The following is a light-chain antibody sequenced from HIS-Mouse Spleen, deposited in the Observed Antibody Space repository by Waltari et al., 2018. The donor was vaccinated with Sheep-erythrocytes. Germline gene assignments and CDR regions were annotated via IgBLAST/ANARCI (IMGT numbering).Light chain of an antibody. CDR2: EVS. Sequence: QSALTQPPSASGSPGQSVTISCTGTSSYVGGYNDVSWYQQHPGKAPKLMIYEVSKRPSGVPDRFSGSKSGNTASLTVSGLQAEDEADYYCSSYAGSNNYVFGTGTKVTVL. CDR1: SSYVGGYND. V-gene: IGLV2-8*01. J-gene: IGLJ1*01. CDR3: SSYAGSNNYV.